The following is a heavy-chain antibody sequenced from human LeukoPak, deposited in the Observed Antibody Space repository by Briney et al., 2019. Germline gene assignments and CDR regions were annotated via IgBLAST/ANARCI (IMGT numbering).Heavy chain of an antibody. V-gene: IGHV3-23*01. CDR2: ISGSGGTT. CDR1: RYSHRSYA. J-gene: IGHJ4*02. Sequence: GGSLRLSCEASRYSHRSYATSWVRQAPGRGLEGVSGISGSGGTTYYAGSVKGRFTISRDISENTLYLQMSSLRAGDTAVYYCARDLYADFWSGSVFDYWGRGTLVTVSS. D-gene: IGHD3-3*01. CDR3: ARDLYADFWSGSVFDY.